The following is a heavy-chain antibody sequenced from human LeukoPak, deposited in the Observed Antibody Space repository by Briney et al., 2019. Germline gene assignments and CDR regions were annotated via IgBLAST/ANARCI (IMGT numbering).Heavy chain of an antibody. J-gene: IGHJ3*02. CDR3: ARVIAVAGVDAFDI. CDR1: GGSIRSYY. D-gene: IGHD6-19*01. CDR2: IYYSGST. V-gene: IGHV4-59*01. Sequence: SETLSLTCTVSGGSIRSYYWSWIRQPPGKGLEWIGYIYYSGSTNYNPSLKSRVTTSVDTSKNQLSLKLSSVTAADTAVYYCARVIAVAGVDAFDIWGQGTVVTVSS.